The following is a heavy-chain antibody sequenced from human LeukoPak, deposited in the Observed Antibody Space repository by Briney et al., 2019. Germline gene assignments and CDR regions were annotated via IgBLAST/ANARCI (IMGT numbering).Heavy chain of an antibody. CDR2: ISGSGGST. Sequence: GGSLRLSCAASGFTFSSYAMSLVRRAPGKGLEWVSAISGSGGSTYYADSVKGRFTISRDNSKNTLYLQMNSLRAEDTAVYYCAKDHVVAPFDYWGQGTLVTVSS. CDR1: GFTFSSYA. CDR3: AKDHVVAPFDY. J-gene: IGHJ4*02. V-gene: IGHV3-23*01. D-gene: IGHD2-15*01.